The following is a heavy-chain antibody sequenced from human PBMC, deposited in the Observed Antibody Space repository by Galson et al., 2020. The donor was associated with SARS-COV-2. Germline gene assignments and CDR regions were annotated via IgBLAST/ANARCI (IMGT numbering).Heavy chain of an antibody. CDR3: ARAHQGEMIVVVIPYMDV. CDR1: GYTFTSYG. J-gene: IGHJ6*03. D-gene: IGHD3-22*01. Sequence: ASVKVSCKASGYTFTSYGISWVRQAPGQGLEWMGWISAYNGNTNYAQKLQGRVTMTTDTSTSTAYMELRSLRSDDTAVYYCARAHQGEMIVVVIPYMDVWGKGTTVTVSS. V-gene: IGHV1-18*01. CDR2: ISAYNGNT.